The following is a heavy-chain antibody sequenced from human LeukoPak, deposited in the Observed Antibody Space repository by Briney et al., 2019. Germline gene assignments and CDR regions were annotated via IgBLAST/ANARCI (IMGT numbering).Heavy chain of an antibody. Sequence: DSVQVSCKASGYTFTGYYMHWVRQAPGQGLEWMGWINPNSGDTNYAQKFQGRVTMTRDTSISTAYMELSRLRSDDTAVYYCARGRGSYCFDYWGQGTLVTVSS. D-gene: IGHD1-26*01. CDR2: INPNSGDT. CDR1: GYTFTGYY. V-gene: IGHV1-2*02. J-gene: IGHJ4*02. CDR3: ARGRGSYCFDY.